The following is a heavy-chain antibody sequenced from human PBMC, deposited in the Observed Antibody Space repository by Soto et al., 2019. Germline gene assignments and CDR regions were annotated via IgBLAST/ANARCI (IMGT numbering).Heavy chain of an antibody. CDR1: GFTFRDHG. CDR2: IRSSRYGATT. CDR3: TRAPLRCSGGSCYSADA. D-gene: IGHD2-15*01. Sequence: HPGGSLRLSCATSGFTFRDHGMSWVRQAPGKGLDWVGFIRSSRYGATTGYAASVKGRFFISRNDSKSIASLQIHNLETEDTAVYYWTRAPLRCSGGSCYSADAWGQGTLVTVSS. J-gene: IGHJ5*02. V-gene: IGHV3-49*04.